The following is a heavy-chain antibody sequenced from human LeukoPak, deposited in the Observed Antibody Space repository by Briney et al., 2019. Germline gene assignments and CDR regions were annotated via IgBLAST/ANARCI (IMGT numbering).Heavy chain of an antibody. D-gene: IGHD3-3*01. CDR3: ARDSVEWLLYRYYFDY. J-gene: IGHJ4*02. CDR1: GFTFSTYA. Sequence: SGGSLRLSCAASGFTFSTYAVNWVRQAPGKGLEWVSTISGSGDSTYYADSVKGRFTISRDNAKNSLYLQMNSLRAEDTAVYYCARDSVEWLLYRYYFDYWGQGTLVTVSS. V-gene: IGHV3-23*01. CDR2: ISGSGDST.